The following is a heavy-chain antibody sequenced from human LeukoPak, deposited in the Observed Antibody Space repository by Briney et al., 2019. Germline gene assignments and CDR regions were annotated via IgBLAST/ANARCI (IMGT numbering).Heavy chain of an antibody. Sequence: SVKVSCKASGGTFSSYPISWVRQAPGQGLEWMGGIIPIFGTANYAQKFQGRVTITTDESTSTAYMELSSLRSEDTAVYYCARDLSGWQHLTPFQHWGQGTLVTVSS. V-gene: IGHV1-69*05. CDR1: GGTFSSYP. D-gene: IGHD5-24*01. CDR3: ARDLSGWQHLTPFQH. J-gene: IGHJ1*01. CDR2: IIPIFGTA.